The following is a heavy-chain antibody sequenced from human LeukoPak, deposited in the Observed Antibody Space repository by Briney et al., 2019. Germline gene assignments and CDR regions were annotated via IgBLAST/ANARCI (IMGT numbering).Heavy chain of an antibody. Sequence: SETLSLTCTGSGDSISSNDQYWSWIRQHPGKGLEWIGYTHHTGNTYYNPSLKSRLTISVDTSRNQFYLKLSSVTAADTAVYYCATYGGVRGLSFDYWGQGTLVTVSS. CDR3: ATYGGVRGLSFDY. CDR2: THHTGNT. J-gene: IGHJ4*02. V-gene: IGHV4-31*03. CDR1: GDSISSNDQY. D-gene: IGHD3-10*01.